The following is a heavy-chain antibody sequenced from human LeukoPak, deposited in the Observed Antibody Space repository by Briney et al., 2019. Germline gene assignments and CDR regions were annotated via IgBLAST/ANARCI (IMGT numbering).Heavy chain of an antibody. J-gene: IGHJ6*02. V-gene: IGHV4-39*01. CDR1: GGSVSSGSYY. Sequence: SETLSLTCTVSGGSVSSGSYYWSWIRQPPGKGLEWIGSIYYSGSTYYNPSLKSRVTISVDTSKNQFSLKLSSVTAADTAVYHCARQGAVTTYYYYYYGMDVWGQGTTVTVSS. CDR3: ARQGAVTTYYYYYYGMDV. CDR2: IYYSGST. D-gene: IGHD4-17*01.